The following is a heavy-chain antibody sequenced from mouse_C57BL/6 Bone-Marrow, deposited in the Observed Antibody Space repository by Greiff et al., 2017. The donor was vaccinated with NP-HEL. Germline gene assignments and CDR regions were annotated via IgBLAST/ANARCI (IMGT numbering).Heavy chain of an antibody. CDR2: FYPGSGSI. CDR3: ARHEGYYNGSSYDY. J-gene: IGHJ2*01. V-gene: IGHV1-62-2*01. Sequence: VKLVESGAELVKPGASVKLSCTASGYTFTEYTIHWVKQRSGQGLEWIGWFYPGSGSIKYNEKFKDKATLTADKSSSTVYMELSILTSENTAVYFCARHEGYYNGSSYDYWGQGTTLTVSS. D-gene: IGHD1-1*01. CDR1: GYTFTEYT.